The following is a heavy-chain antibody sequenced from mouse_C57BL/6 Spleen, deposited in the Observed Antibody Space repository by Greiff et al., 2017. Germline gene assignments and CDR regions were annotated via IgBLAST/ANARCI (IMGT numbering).Heavy chain of an antibody. D-gene: IGHD2-5*01. CDR3: GRAYYSNPYYAMDD. J-gene: IGHJ4*01. V-gene: IGHV1-18*01. Sequence: VQLKESGPELVKPGASVKIPCKASGYTFTDYNMDWVKQSHGKSLEWLGDINPNNGGTIYNQKFKGKATLTVDKSSRKAFMVLRSLTAEDTTVYYCGRAYYSNPYYAMDDWGQGTSVTVSS. CDR2: INPNNGGT. CDR1: GYTFTDYN.